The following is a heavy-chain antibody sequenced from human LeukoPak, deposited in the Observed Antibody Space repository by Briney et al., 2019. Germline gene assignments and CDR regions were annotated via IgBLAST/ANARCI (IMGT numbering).Heavy chain of an antibody. J-gene: IGHJ4*02. CDR3: AREHGAAAPYYFDY. Sequence: ASVKVSCKASGYTFTGYYMHWVRQAPGQGLEWMGWINPNSGGTNYAQKFQGRVTMTRDTSVSTAYMELSRLRSDDAAVYYCAREHGAAAPYYFDYWGQGTLVTVSS. D-gene: IGHD6-13*01. CDR2: INPNSGGT. V-gene: IGHV1-2*02. CDR1: GYTFTGYY.